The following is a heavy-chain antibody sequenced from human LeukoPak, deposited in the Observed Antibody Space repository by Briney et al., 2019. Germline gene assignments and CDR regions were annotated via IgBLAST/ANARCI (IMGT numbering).Heavy chain of an antibody. CDR3: AKDDRVYYYDSSGNPKFDY. D-gene: IGHD3-22*01. Sequence: GGSLRLSCAASGFTFSNYNMNWVRQAPGKGLEWVSSISSSSTYIFYADSVKGRFTISRDNSKNTLYLQMNSLRAEDTAVYYCAKDDRVYYYDSSGNPKFDYWGQGTLVTVSS. J-gene: IGHJ4*02. V-gene: IGHV3-21*04. CDR1: GFTFSNYN. CDR2: ISSSSTYI.